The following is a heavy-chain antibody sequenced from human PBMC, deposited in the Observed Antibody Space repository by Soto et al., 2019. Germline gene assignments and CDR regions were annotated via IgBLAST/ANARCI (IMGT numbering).Heavy chain of an antibody. D-gene: IGHD3-22*01. CDR2: INSDGSSA. CDR3: ARDVYYYDSSGYYYYYYYYYGMDV. CDR1: GFTFSSYW. V-gene: IGHV3-74*01. J-gene: IGHJ6*02. Sequence: EVQLVESGGGLVQPGGSLRLSCAASGFTFSSYWMHWVRQAPGKGLVWVSRINSDGSSASYADSVKGRFTISRDNAKNTLYLQMHSLRAEDTAVYYCARDVYYYDSSGYYYYYYYYYGMDVWGQGTTVTVSS.